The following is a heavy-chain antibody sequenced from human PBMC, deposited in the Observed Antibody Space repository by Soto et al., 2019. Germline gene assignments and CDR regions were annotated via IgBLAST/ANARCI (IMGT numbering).Heavy chain of an antibody. V-gene: IGHV4-39*01. CDR3: ARRGAGYSGYDRARSGWSYYFDY. CDR2: IYYRGST. J-gene: IGHJ4*02. Sequence: QLQLQESGPGLVKPSETLSLTCTVSGGSISSSSYYWGWIRQPPGKGLEWIGSIYYRGSTYYNPSLKSRVAISADTSKNQFSLKLSAVTAADTAVYYCARRGAGYSGYDRARSGWSYYFDYWGQGTLVTVSS. D-gene: IGHD5-12*01. CDR1: GGSISSSSYY.